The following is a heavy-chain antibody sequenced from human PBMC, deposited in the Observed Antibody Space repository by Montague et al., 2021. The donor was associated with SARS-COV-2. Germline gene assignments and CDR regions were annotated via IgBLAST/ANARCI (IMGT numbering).Heavy chain of an antibody. Sequence: TLSLTCTVSGGSISSGCYNWRRIRQQPGMGLVWIVYNNYSGTTYYNPSLKSPVTISVHTSKNPFSLNLSSATAADTAVYYCARVRGLTIYGVVGPFDYWGQGTLVTVSS. CDR2: NNYSGTT. CDR3: ARVRGLTIYGVVGPFDY. V-gene: IGHV4-31*01. D-gene: IGHD3-3*01. J-gene: IGHJ4*02. CDR1: GGSISSGCYN.